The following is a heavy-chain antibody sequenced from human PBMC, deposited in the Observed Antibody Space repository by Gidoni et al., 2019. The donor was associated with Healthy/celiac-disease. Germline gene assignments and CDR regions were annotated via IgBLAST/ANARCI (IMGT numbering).Heavy chain of an antibody. CDR3: ARDLKNQPLPDY. CDR1: GYTFTSYG. CDR2: ISAYNGNT. J-gene: IGHJ4*02. D-gene: IGHD2-2*01. Sequence: QVQLVQSGAEVKKPGASVQVSCKASGYTFTSYGISWVRQAPGQGLEWMGWISAYNGNTNDAQKLQGRVTMTTDTSTSTAYKELRSLRSDDTAVYCCARDLKNQPLPDYWGQGTLVTVSS. V-gene: IGHV1-18*01.